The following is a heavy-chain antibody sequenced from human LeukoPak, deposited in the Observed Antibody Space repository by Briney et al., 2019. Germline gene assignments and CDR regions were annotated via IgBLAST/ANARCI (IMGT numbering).Heavy chain of an antibody. CDR3: ATSYGSGSYYNPYYFDC. D-gene: IGHD3-10*01. CDR2: ISGSAGST. CDR1: GFTFSYYA. Sequence: GGSLRLSCAASGFTFSYYAMSWVRQAPGKGLEWVSTISGSAGSTYYADSVKGRFTVSRDNSKNTLYLQMYSLRAEDTAVYYCATSYGSGSYYNPYYFDCWGQGTLVTVSS. V-gene: IGHV3-23*01. J-gene: IGHJ4*02.